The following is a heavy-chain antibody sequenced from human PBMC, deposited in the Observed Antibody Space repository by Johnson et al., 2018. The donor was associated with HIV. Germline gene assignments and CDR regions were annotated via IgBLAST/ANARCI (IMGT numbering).Heavy chain of an antibody. CDR2: ISYDGRDK. V-gene: IGHV3-30*14. CDR1: GFSFSDYA. J-gene: IGHJ3*02. CDR3: AREKYYESRGLQIDTLDI. Sequence: QVQLVESGGGVVQPGRSLRLSCAASGFSFSDYALHWVRQAPGKGLEWVAVISYDGRDKYYADSVKGRFTISRDNSKNTLFLKMGSLRTDDMAVYYCAREKYYESRGLQIDTLDIWGQGTLVTVSS. D-gene: IGHD3-22*01.